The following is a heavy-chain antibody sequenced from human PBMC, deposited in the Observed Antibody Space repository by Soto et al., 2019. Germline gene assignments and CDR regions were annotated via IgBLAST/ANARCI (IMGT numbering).Heavy chain of an antibody. D-gene: IGHD6-13*01. J-gene: IGHJ4*02. CDR2: IIPIFGTT. CDR3: ARAIKMGIAAAGKDL. Sequence: SVKVSCKASGYTFTSYDINWVRQAPGQGLEWMGGIIPIFGTTSYAQKFQGRVTITADESTSTAYMELSSLRSEDTAVYYCARAIKMGIAAAGKDLWGQGTLVTVSS. V-gene: IGHV1-69*13. CDR1: GYTFTSYD.